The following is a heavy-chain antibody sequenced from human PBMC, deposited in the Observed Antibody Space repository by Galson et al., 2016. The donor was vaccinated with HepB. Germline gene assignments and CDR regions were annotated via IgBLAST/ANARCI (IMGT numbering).Heavy chain of an antibody. J-gene: IGHJ6*01. D-gene: IGHD3-16*01. CDR3: AKGCLWGSAALYGMDV. CDR2: ITSSGDIT. Sequence: SLRLSCAASRFTFSSYAMSWVRQAPGKGLDWVSGITSSGDITYYADFVKGRFTISRDNSKNTLYLQMNSLRAEDTAVYYCAKGCLWGSAALYGMDVWGQGTTVTVSS. V-gene: IGHV3-23*01. CDR1: RFTFSSYA.